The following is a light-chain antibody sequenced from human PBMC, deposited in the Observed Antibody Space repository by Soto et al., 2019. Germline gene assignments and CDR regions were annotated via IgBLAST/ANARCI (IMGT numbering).Light chain of an antibody. CDR1: QGISSY. J-gene: IGKJ1*01. CDR3: QQYYSYPHT. V-gene: IGKV1-8*01. CDR2: AAS. Sequence: IQMTQSPFSLSASVGDRVTITCRASQGISSYLAWYQQKPGKAPKLLIYAASTLQSGVPSRFSGSGSGTDFTLTISCLQSEDFATYYCQQYYSYPHTFGQGTKVDIK.